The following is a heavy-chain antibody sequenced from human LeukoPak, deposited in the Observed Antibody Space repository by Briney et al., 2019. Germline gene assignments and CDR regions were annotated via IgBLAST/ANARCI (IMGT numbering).Heavy chain of an antibody. CDR1: GYTFTSYY. D-gene: IGHD5-12*01. J-gene: IGHJ5*02. Sequence: ASVKVSCKASGYTFTSYYMHWVRQAPGQGLEWMGIINPSGGSTSYAQKFQGRVTMTRDTSTSTVYMELSSLRSEDTAVYYCARDAGDIVATNNWFDPRGQGTLVTVSS. CDR2: INPSGGST. V-gene: IGHV1-46*01. CDR3: ARDAGDIVATNNWFDP.